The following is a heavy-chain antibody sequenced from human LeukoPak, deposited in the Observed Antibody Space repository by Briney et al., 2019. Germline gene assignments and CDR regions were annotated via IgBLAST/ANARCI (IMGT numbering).Heavy chain of an antibody. CDR1: GFDFSSNW. V-gene: IGHV3-74*01. J-gene: IGHJ4*02. CDR3: AKDHYWSIDY. D-gene: IGHD3-3*01. Sequence: GGSLRLSCAASGFDFSSNWMHWVRHAPGQGLVWVSRIKGDGISTNYADSVKGRFTISRDIAKNTLYLQMNSLRAEDTGVYYCAKDHYWSIDYWGQGTLVTVSS. CDR2: IKGDGIST.